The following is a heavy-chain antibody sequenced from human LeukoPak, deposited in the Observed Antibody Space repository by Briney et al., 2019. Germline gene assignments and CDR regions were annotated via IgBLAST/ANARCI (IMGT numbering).Heavy chain of an antibody. CDR1: SGSISTYY. CDR3: ARSSGSRYYIDY. Sequence: SETLSLTCNVSSGSISTYYWTWIRQPPGKRLEWIGFIHYTVSTNYNPSLKSRVTISVDTSKNQFSLKLNSVTAADTAVYYCARSSGSRYYIDYWGQGTLVTVSP. J-gene: IGHJ4*02. D-gene: IGHD1-26*01. V-gene: IGHV4-59*01. CDR2: IHYTVST.